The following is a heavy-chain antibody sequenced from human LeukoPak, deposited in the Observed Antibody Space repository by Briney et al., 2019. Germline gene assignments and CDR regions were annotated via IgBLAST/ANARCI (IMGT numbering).Heavy chain of an antibody. CDR2: IWYDGGNK. V-gene: IGHV3-33*01. Sequence: GRSLRLSCAASGFTFSSYCMHWVRQAPGKGLEWVAVIWYDGGNKYYADSVKGRFTISRDNSKNTLYLQMNSLRAEDTAVYYCARAAYDSSGYLTLWGQGTLVTVSS. D-gene: IGHD3-22*01. CDR3: ARAAYDSSGYLTL. CDR1: GFTFSSYC. J-gene: IGHJ4*02.